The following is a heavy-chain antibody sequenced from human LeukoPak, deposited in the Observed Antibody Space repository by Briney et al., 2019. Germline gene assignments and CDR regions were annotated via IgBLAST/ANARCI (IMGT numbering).Heavy chain of an antibody. J-gene: IGHJ4*02. Sequence: PGGSLRLSCAASGFSVSNNYMSWVRQAPGKGLEWVSIIYNSDSTYYADSVKGRFTISRDNSKNTLYLQMNSLRAEDTAVYYCARTDVWGNFFDYWGQGTLVTVSS. V-gene: IGHV3-53*01. CDR1: GFSVSNNY. CDR2: IYNSDST. D-gene: IGHD3-16*01. CDR3: ARTDVWGNFFDY.